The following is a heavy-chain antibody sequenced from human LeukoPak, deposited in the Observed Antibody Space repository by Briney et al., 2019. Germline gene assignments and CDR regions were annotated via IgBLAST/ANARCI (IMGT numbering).Heavy chain of an antibody. J-gene: IGHJ4*02. V-gene: IGHV4-34*01. CDR3: AQVSSGLGPLRDY. CDR2: INHSGGT. Sequence: PSETLSLTCAVYGGSFSGYYWHWIRQPPGKGLEWIGEINHSGGTKYNPSLKSRVTISVDTSTTQFSLKLSSVTAADTAVYYCAQVSSGLGPLRDYWGQGTLVTVSS. CDR1: GGSFSGYY. D-gene: IGHD1-26*01.